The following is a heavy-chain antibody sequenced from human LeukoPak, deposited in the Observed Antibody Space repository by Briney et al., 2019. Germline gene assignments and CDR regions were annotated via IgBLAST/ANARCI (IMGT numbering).Heavy chain of an antibody. Sequence: SETLSLICAVYGGSFSGYYWSWIRQPPGKGLEWIGEINHSGSTNYNPSLKSRVTISVDTSKNQFSLKLSSVTAADTAVYYCARGRGWELLDYWGQGTLVTVSS. J-gene: IGHJ4*02. D-gene: IGHD1-26*01. CDR1: GGSFSGYY. V-gene: IGHV4-34*01. CDR3: ARGRGWELLDY. CDR2: INHSGST.